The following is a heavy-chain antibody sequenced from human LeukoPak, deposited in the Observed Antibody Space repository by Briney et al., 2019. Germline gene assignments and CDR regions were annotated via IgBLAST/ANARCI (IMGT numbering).Heavy chain of an antibody. Sequence: GGSLRLSCAASGLTVSSNYMSWVRQAPGKGLEWVSVIYSGGSTYYADSVKGRFTITRDNSKNTLYLQMNSLRAEDTAVYYCARDLGRPTTWPHGMDVWGQGTTVTVSS. CDR2: IYSGGST. D-gene: IGHD1-26*01. V-gene: IGHV3-66*01. CDR1: GLTVSSNY. CDR3: ARDLGRPTTWPHGMDV. J-gene: IGHJ6*02.